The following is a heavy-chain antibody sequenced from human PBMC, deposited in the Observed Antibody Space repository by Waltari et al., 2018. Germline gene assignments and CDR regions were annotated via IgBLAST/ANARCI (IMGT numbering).Heavy chain of an antibody. CDR3: ASGPGVHPECSEYYYLDH. D-gene: IGHD3-10*01. CDR1: GFTFCSLA. J-gene: IGHJ4*02. CDR2: INGSTNSR. V-gene: IGHV3-23*04. Sequence: EAELVDCGGGLVESGGPERLLCAVSGFTFCSLAMSCLRQAPGKGLEWGGRINGSTNSRTNTDSANVRFTFTRARDKNTLTLHMNSMRVEDAAIDFYASGPGVHPECSEYYYLDHWDQGTLATVSS.